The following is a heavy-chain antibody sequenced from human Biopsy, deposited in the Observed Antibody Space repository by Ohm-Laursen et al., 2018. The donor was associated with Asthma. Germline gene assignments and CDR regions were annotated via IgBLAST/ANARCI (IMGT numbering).Heavy chain of an antibody. Sequence: GSLRLSCSAPGFTFSSYSMNWVRQAPGKGLEWVSYISGSSSTIYYADSVKGRFTISRDNAKNSLYLQMNSLRDEDTAVYYCARDYGGNSGYYYGMDVWGQGTTVTVSS. CDR2: ISGSSSTI. CDR1: GFTFSSYS. V-gene: IGHV3-48*02. CDR3: ARDYGGNSGYYYGMDV. J-gene: IGHJ6*02. D-gene: IGHD4-23*01.